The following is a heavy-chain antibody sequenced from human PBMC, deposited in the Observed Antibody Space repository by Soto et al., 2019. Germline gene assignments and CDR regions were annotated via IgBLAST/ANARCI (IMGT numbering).Heavy chain of an antibody. Sequence: ASVKVSCKVSGYTLAELSMHWVRQAPGKGLEWMGGFDPEDGETIYAQKFQGRVTMTEDTFTDTAYMELSSLRSEDTAVYYCATGPLFRSSSWYGGFDYWGQGTLVTVSS. CDR3: ATGPLFRSSSWYGGFDY. J-gene: IGHJ4*02. V-gene: IGHV1-24*01. D-gene: IGHD6-13*01. CDR1: GYTLAELS. CDR2: FDPEDGET.